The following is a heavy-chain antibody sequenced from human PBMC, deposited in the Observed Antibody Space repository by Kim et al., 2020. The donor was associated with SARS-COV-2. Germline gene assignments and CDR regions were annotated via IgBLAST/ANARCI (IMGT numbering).Heavy chain of an antibody. D-gene: IGHD2-21*02. J-gene: IGHJ4*02. CDR1: GFSLSTSGVG. CDR2: IYWDDDK. Sequence: SGPTLVKPTQTLTLTCTFSGFSLSTSGVGVGWIRQPPGKALEWLALIYWDDDKRYSPSLKSRLTVTKDTSKNRVVLTMTNMDPVDTATYYCAHRGLVTASRDYFDYWGQGTLVTVSS. CDR3: AHRGLVTASRDYFDY. V-gene: IGHV2-5*02.